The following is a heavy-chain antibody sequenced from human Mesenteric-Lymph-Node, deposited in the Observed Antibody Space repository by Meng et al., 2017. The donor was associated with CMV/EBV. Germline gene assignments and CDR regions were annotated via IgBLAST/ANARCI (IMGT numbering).Heavy chain of an antibody. CDR2: TYYRSKWYN. J-gene: IGHJ3*02. V-gene: IGHV6-1*01. Sequence: SQTLSLTCAISGARVSSKDVTWDWIRQSPSGGLEWLGRTYYRSKWYNDYAQSVKGRISVTPDTSKNQFSLELKSVSPADAAVYYCVTHSKFNLVWSFDIWGQGTTVTVSS. CDR3: VTHSKFNLVWSFDI. CDR1: GARVSSKDVT. D-gene: IGHD4-11*01.